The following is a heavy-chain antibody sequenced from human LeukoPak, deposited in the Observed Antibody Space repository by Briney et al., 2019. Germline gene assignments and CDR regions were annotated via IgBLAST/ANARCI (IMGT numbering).Heavy chain of an antibody. CDR1: GFTFDDYA. V-gene: IGHV3-9*01. J-gene: IGHJ5*02. CDR3: ARDPSSGWYLKGWFDP. CDR2: ISWNSGSI. Sequence: GGSLRLPCAASGFTFDDYAIHWVRQAPGKGLEWVSSISWNSGSIGYADSVKGRFTISRDNAKNSLYLQMNSLRAEDTAVYYCARDPSSGWYLKGWFDPWGQGTLVTVSS. D-gene: IGHD6-19*01.